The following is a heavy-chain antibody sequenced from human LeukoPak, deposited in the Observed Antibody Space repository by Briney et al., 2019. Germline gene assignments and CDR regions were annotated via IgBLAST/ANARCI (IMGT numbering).Heavy chain of an antibody. CDR1: GYTLTELS. J-gene: IGHJ5*02. Sequence: ASVKVSCKVSGYTLTELSMHWVRQAPGKGLEWMGGFDPEDGETIYAQKFQGRVTMTEDTSTDTAYMELSSLRSEDTAVYYCAILGPHRSSTSCYTLYNWFDPWGQGTLVTVSS. D-gene: IGHD2-2*02. V-gene: IGHV1-24*01. CDR2: FDPEDGET. CDR3: AILGPHRSSTSCYTLYNWFDP.